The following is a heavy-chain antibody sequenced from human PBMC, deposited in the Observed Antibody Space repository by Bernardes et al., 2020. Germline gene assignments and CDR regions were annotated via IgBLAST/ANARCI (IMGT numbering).Heavy chain of an antibody. CDR2: ISSSSSYI. Sequence: GGSLRLSRAASGFTFSSYSMNWVRQAPGKGLEWVSSISSSSSYIYYADSVKGRFTISRDNAKNSLYLQMNSLRAEDTAVYYCARAPARGDGYNWDAFDIWGQGTMVTVSS. CDR1: GFTFSSYS. CDR3: ARAPARGDGYNWDAFDI. V-gene: IGHV3-21*01. J-gene: IGHJ3*02. D-gene: IGHD5-12*01.